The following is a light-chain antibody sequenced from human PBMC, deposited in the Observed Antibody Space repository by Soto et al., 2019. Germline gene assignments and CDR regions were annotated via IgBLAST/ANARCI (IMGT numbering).Light chain of an antibody. Sequence: EIEMTQSPATLSVSPGERATLSCRASQSITSNLAWYQQKPGQAPRLLIYGASTRAAGIPARFSGSGSGTDFTLTISRLEPEDFAVYYCQQYADSPLTFGGGTKVDIK. V-gene: IGKV3-15*01. CDR3: QQYADSPLT. J-gene: IGKJ4*01. CDR1: QSITSN. CDR2: GAS.